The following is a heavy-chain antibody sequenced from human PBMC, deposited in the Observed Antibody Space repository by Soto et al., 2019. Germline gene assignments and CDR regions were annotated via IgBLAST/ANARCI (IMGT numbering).Heavy chain of an antibody. CDR3: AKDQVDTAMVCDY. Sequence: QVQLVESGGGVVQPGRSLRLSCAASGFTFSSYGMHWVRQAPGKGLEWVAVISYDGSNKYYVDSVKGRFTISRDNSKNTLYLQMNSLRAEDTAVYYCAKDQVDTAMVCDYWGQGTLVTVSS. CDR2: ISYDGSNK. J-gene: IGHJ4*02. V-gene: IGHV3-30*18. D-gene: IGHD5-18*01. CDR1: GFTFSSYG.